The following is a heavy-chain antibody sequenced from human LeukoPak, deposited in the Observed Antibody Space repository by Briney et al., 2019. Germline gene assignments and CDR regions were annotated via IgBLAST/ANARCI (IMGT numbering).Heavy chain of an antibody. CDR2: IYPGDSGA. D-gene: IGHD2-15*01. CDR1: GHSFTNYW. V-gene: IGHV5-51*01. J-gene: IGHJ6*03. Sequence: GESLKISCKGSGHSFTNYWIGWVRQMPGKGLECMGIIYPGDSGARYSPSFQGQVTISLDKSINTAYLQWSSLKASDTAMYYCGRLVYYYYYMDVWGKGTTVTVSS. CDR3: GRLVYYYYYMDV.